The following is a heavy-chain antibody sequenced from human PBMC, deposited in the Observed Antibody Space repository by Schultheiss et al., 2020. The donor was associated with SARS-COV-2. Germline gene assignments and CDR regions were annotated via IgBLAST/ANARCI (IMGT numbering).Heavy chain of an antibody. D-gene: IGHD6-6*01. CDR3: ARVPYSSSSVLWFDP. CDR1: GGSISSGDYY. CDR2: IYYSGST. Sequence: SETLSLTCTVSGGSISSGDYYWSWIRQPPGKGLEWIGYIYYSGSTYYNPSLKSRVTISVDTSKNQFSLKLSSVTAADTAVYYCARVPYSSSSVLWFDPWGQGTLVTVSS. J-gene: IGHJ5*02. V-gene: IGHV4-30-4*01.